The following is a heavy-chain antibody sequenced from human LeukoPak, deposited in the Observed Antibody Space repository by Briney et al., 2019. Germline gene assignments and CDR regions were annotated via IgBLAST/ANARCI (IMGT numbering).Heavy chain of an antibody. Sequence: PGGSLRLSCAASRFSFSLYNMNWVRQAPGKGLEWVSYISSTGSRIYYADSVKGRFTISRDNAKNSLYLQMNSLRAEDTAVYYCARDSFVVGATGSLDCWGQGTLVTVSS. V-gene: IGHV3-48*04. CDR1: RFSFSLYN. J-gene: IGHJ4*02. CDR2: ISSTGSRI. CDR3: ARDSFVVGATGSLDC. D-gene: IGHD1-26*01.